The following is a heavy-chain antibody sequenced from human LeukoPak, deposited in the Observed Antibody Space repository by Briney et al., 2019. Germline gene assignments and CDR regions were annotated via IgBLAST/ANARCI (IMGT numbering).Heavy chain of an antibody. J-gene: IGHJ4*02. D-gene: IGHD1-26*01. CDR2: INSDGSTI. V-gene: IGHV3-74*01. CDR1: GFTFSSYW. Sequence: GGSLRLSCAASGFTFSSYWVHWVRQAPGKGLEWVARINSDGSTINHADSVRDRFTISRDNAENTLYLQMSSLRAEDTAIYFCARAAYYRFDYWGQGTLVTVSS. CDR3: ARAAYYRFDY.